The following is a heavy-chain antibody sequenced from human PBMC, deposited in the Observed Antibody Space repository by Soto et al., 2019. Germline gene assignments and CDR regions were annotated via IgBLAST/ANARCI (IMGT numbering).Heavy chain of an antibody. Sequence: QVQLVQSGADVKKPGSSVKVSCQASGVTFSSETLGWVRQAPGQGLEWVGGIIPLFGTASYAQKFQGRVTMTADASTTTVYMELSSLRSDDTAVYFWATELGENPASPFDAWGQGTLVTVSS. CDR1: GVTFSSET. V-gene: IGHV1-69*01. CDR3: ATELGENPASPFDA. CDR2: IIPLFGTA. D-gene: IGHD3-10*01. J-gene: IGHJ4*02.